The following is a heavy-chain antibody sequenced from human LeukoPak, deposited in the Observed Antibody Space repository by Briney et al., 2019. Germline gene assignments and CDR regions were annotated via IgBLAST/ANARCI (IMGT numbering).Heavy chain of an antibody. Sequence: AGGSLRLSCAASGFTFSSYAMHWVRRAPGKGLEYVSAISSNGGSTYYANSVKGRFTISRDNSKNTLYLQMGSLRAEDMAAYYCAREGLYSGSYFFDYWGQGTLVTVSS. CDR3: AREGLYSGSYFFDY. CDR1: GFTFSSYA. V-gene: IGHV3-64*01. J-gene: IGHJ4*02. D-gene: IGHD1-26*01. CDR2: ISSNGGST.